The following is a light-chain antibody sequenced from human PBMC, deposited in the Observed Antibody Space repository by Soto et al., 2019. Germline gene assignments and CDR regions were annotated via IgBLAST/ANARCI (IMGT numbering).Light chain of an antibody. Sequence: QSVLTQPPSVSGAPGQRVTISCTGSSSNIGAGNDVPWYQQLPGTAPKLLIYGNSNRPSGVPDRFSGSKSGNSASLAITGLQAEDEADYYCQSYDSSRNVVFGGGTKLTVL. V-gene: IGLV1-40*01. CDR2: GNS. CDR1: SSNIGAGND. J-gene: IGLJ2*01. CDR3: QSYDSSRNVV.